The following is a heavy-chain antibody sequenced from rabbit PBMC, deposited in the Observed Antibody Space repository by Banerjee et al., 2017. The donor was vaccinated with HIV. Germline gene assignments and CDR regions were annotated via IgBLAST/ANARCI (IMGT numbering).Heavy chain of an antibody. V-gene: IGHV1S47*01. CDR3: ARDLAGVIGWNFDL. CDR1: GFDFSSYG. J-gene: IGHJ4*01. Sequence: QEHLVESGGGLVQPGGSLKLSCKASGFDFSSYGVSWVRQAPGKGLEWIGYITYGGSAYYASWVKGRFTISRDNAQNTVTLQMTSLTAADTATYFCARDLAGVIGWNFDLWGPGTLVTVS. CDR2: ITYGGSA. D-gene: IGHD4-1*01.